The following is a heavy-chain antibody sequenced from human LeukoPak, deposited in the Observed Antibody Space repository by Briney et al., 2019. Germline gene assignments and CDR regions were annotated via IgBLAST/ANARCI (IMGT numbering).Heavy chain of an antibody. CDR3: ARQAVAGTKGDY. J-gene: IGHJ4*02. CDR1: GGTFSSYA. D-gene: IGHD6-19*01. CDR2: IIPIFGTA. Sequence: ASVKVSCKASGGTFSSYAISWVRQAPGQGLEWMGGIIPIFGTANYAQKFQGRVTITADKSTSTAYMELSSLRSEDTAVYYCARQAVAGTKGDYWGQGTLVTVSS. V-gene: IGHV1-69*06.